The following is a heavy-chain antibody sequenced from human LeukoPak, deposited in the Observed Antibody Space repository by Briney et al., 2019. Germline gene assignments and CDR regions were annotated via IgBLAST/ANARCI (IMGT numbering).Heavy chain of an antibody. Sequence: SVKVSCKASGGTFSSYAISWVRQAPGQGLEWMGRIIPIFGTANYAQKFQGRVTITTDESTSTAYMELSSLRSEDTAVYYCARVFSYCSGGSCCPKEDYFDYWGQGTLVTVSS. J-gene: IGHJ4*02. CDR2: IIPIFGTA. CDR1: GGTFSSYA. CDR3: ARVFSYCSGGSCCPKEDYFDY. V-gene: IGHV1-69*05. D-gene: IGHD2-15*01.